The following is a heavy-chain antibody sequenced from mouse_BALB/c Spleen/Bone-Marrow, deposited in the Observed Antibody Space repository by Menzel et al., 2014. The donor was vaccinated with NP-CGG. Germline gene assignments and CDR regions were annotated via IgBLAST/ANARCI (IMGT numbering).Heavy chain of an antibody. V-gene: IGHV5-6-2*01. CDR3: ASLYDGYSVFVY. D-gene: IGHD2-3*01. J-gene: IGHJ3*01. CDR1: GFTFSSYY. CDR2: INTNGGST. Sequence: EVKLMESGGGLVKLGGSLKLSCAASGFTFSSYYMSWVRQTPEKRLELVAAINTNGGSTYYPDTVKGRFTISRDNAKNTLYLQMSSPKSEDTALYYCASLYDGYSVFVYWGQGTLVTVSA.